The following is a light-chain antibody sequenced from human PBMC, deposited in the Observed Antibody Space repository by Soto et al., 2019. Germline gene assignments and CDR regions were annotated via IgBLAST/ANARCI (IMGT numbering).Light chain of an antibody. CDR1: QSVSSN. Sequence: ETVMTQFPATLSVSPGERATLSCRASQSVSSNLAWYQQKPGQAPRLLIYGASTRATGIPARFSGSGSGTDFTLTISRMEPEDFAVYYCQQYGSSPWTFGQGTKVDIK. V-gene: IGKV3-15*01. CDR2: GAS. CDR3: QQYGSSPWT. J-gene: IGKJ1*01.